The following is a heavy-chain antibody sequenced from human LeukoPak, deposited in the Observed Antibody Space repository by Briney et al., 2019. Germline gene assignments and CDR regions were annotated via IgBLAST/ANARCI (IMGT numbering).Heavy chain of an antibody. CDR2: INSDGSST. J-gene: IGHJ5*02. CDR3: ARDRDSGSPEGGWFDP. Sequence: GGSLRLSCAASGFTFSNYWMHRVRQAPGKGLVWVSRINSDGSSTSYADSVKGRFTISRDNAKNTLYLQMNSLRAEDTAVYYCARDRDSGSPEGGWFDPWGQGTLVTVSS. D-gene: IGHD1-26*01. V-gene: IGHV3-74*01. CDR1: GFTFSNYW.